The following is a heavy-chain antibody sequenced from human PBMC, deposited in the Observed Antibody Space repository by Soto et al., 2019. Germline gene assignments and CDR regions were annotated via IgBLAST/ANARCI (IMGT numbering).Heavy chain of an antibody. V-gene: IGHV4-31*03. D-gene: IGHD3-10*01. CDR3: ASYLGSVGFDY. CDR1: GGSISNGDYF. Sequence: SETLSLTCTVSGGSISNGDYFWSWIRQHPGKGLEWIGYIYYDGRSYNNPSLKSRATLSVDTSKNQFSLKLISMTAADTAVYYCASYLGSVGFDYWGQGALVT. J-gene: IGHJ4*02. CDR2: IYYDGRS.